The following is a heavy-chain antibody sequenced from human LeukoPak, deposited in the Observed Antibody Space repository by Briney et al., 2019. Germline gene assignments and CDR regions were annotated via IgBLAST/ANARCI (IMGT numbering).Heavy chain of an antibody. J-gene: IGHJ4*02. Sequence: PGGSLRLSCAASGFTFSSYAMSWVRRAPGKGLEWGSGISGSGGSTYYADSVKGRFTISRDNSKNTLYLQMNSLRAEDTAVYYCAKDAVPVVVVAATLVDYWGQGTLVTVSS. CDR2: ISGSGGST. CDR3: AKDAVPVVVVAATLVDY. V-gene: IGHV3-23*01. D-gene: IGHD2-15*01. CDR1: GFTFSSYA.